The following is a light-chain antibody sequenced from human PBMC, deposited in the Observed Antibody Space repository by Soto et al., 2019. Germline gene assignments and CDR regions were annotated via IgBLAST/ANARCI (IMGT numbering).Light chain of an antibody. CDR2: VAS. J-gene: IGKJ4*01. CDR3: QQYNVWTLT. V-gene: IGKV3-15*01. Sequence: EIVMTQSPATLSVSPGERATLSCRASQSVSSNLAWYQQKPGQTPKLLIYVASTRAAGIPARFSGSGSGTEFTLTISSLQSEDFLVYYCQQYNVWTLTFGGGTKLEFK. CDR1: QSVSSN.